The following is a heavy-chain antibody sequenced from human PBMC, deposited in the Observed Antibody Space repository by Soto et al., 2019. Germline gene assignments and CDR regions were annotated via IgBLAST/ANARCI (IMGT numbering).Heavy chain of an antibody. CDR1: GGTFSSYA. CDR2: IIPIFGTE. Sequence: ASVKVSCKASGGTFSSYAIIWVRQAPGQGLEWMGGIIPIFGTENYAQKFQGRVTITEDKSTSTAYMELSSLRSEDTAVYYCARGDSRIFLYAFDIWGQPTMVTVSS. V-gene: IGHV1-69*06. D-gene: IGHD3-3*01. CDR3: ARGDSRIFLYAFDI. J-gene: IGHJ3*02.